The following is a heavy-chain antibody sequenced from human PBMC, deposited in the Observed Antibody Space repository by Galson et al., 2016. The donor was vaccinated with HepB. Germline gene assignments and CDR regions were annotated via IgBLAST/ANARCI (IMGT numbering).Heavy chain of an antibody. CDR3: ARPREYPV. J-gene: IGHJ6*02. CDR2: INAGTGDT. D-gene: IGHD2/OR15-2a*01. CDR1: GYTFSTCA. V-gene: IGHV1-3*01. Sequence: SVKVSCKASGYTFSTCAIHWVRQAPGQGLEWMGWINAGTGDTRYSQNFQGGVTITRDTSASTAYMELSSLRSEDTAVYYCARPREYPVWGQGTTVTVSS.